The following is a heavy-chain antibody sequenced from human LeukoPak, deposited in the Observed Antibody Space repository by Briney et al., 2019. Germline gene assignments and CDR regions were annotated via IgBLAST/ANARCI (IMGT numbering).Heavy chain of an antibody. CDR2: ISSSSSTI. D-gene: IGHD6-6*01. CDR3: ARDPGYSSSSGSLFDY. Sequence: PGGSLRLSCAASGFTFSSYSMNWVRQAPGKGLEWVSYISSSSSTIYYADSVKGRFTISRDNAKNSLYLQMNSLRAEDTAVYYCARDPGYSSSSGSLFDYWGQGTLVTVSS. CDR1: GFTFSSYS. V-gene: IGHV3-48*01. J-gene: IGHJ4*02.